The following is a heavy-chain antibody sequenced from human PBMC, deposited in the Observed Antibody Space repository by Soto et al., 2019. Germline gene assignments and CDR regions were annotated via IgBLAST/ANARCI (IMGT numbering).Heavy chain of an antibody. CDR3: AQTYYYDSSGYYYTPDYFDY. CDR2: IYWDDDK. Sequence: SGPTAGEPTHTLTLTGTFSGFSLSTSGVGVGWIRQPPGKALEWLALIYWDDDKRYSPSLKSRLTITKDTSKNQVVLTMTNMDPVDTATYYCAQTYYYDSSGYYYTPDYFDYWGQGTLVTVSS. D-gene: IGHD3-22*01. V-gene: IGHV2-5*02. CDR1: GFSLSTSGVG. J-gene: IGHJ4*02.